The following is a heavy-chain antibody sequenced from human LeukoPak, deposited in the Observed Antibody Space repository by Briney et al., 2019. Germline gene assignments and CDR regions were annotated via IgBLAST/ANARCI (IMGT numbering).Heavy chain of an antibody. D-gene: IGHD1-14*01. CDR1: GGSISSYY. CDR3: ARDVRISPYYYYGMDV. V-gene: IGHV4-59*01. J-gene: IGHJ6*02. CDR2: IYYSGST. Sequence: SETLSLTCTVSGGSISSYYWSWIRQPPGKGLEWIGYIYYSGSTNYNPSLKSRVTISVDTSENQFSLKLSSVTTADTAVYYCARDVRISPYYYYGMDVWGQGTTVTVSS.